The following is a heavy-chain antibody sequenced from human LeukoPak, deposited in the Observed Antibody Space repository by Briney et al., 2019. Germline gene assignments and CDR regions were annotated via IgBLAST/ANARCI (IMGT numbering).Heavy chain of an antibody. CDR3: ARGTHYDILTGYYL. J-gene: IGHJ4*02. D-gene: IGHD3-9*01. CDR2: ISGSGGST. CDR1: GFTFSSYA. Sequence: GGSLRLSCAASGFTFSSYAMSWDRQAPGKGLEWVSAISGSGGSTYYADSVKGRFTISRDNSKNSLYLQMSSLRSEDTAVYYCARGTHYDILTGYYLWGQGTLVTVSS. V-gene: IGHV3-23*01.